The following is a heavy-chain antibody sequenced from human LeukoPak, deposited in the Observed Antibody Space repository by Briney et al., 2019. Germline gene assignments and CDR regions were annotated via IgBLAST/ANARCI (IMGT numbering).Heavy chain of an antibody. CDR3: ARISYDSSGYYDY. CDR2: IDSDGNIT. CDR1: GFTFSSYY. D-gene: IGHD3-22*01. J-gene: IGHJ4*02. Sequence: GGSLRLSCAASGFTFSSYYIHWVRQAPGKGLVWVSRIDSDGNITTYTDSVKGRFTISRDNAKNTLYPQMNRLRAEDTAVYYCARISYDSSGYYDYWGQGTLVTVSS. V-gene: IGHV3-74*03.